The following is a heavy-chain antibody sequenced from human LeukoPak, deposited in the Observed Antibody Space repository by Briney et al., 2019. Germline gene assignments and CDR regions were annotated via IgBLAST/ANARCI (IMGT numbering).Heavy chain of an antibody. Sequence: ASVKVSCKASGYTFTSYYMHWVRQAPGQGLEWMGIINPSGGSTSSAQKFQGRVTMTSDTSTSTVHIELSSLRSEDKAVYYCARDSQDTTATGDYWGQGTLVTVA. CDR3: ARDSQDTTATGDY. CDR2: INPSGGST. CDR1: GYTFTSYY. D-gene: IGHD5-18*01. V-gene: IGHV1-46*01. J-gene: IGHJ4*02.